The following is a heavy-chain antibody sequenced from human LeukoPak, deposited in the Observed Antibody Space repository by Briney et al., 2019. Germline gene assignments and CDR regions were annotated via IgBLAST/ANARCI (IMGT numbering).Heavy chain of an antibody. J-gene: IGHJ6*03. Sequence: SETLSLTCTVSGGSITNYWSWIRQPAGKGLEWIGRIYTSGSTNYNPSLKSRVTISVDKSKNQFSLKLSSVTAADTAVYYCARVRIEYSSSSDHYYYYYMDVWGKGTTVTVSS. D-gene: IGHD6-6*01. V-gene: IGHV4-4*07. CDR2: IYTSGST. CDR3: ARVRIEYSSSSDHYYYYYMDV. CDR1: GGSITNY.